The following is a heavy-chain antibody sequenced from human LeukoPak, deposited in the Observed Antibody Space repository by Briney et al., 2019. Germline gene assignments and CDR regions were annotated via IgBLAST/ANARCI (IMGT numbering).Heavy chain of an antibody. D-gene: IGHD2-15*01. CDR1: GGSISSSNW. CDR3: ARPFCSGGSCYSEVGFDP. J-gene: IGHJ5*02. Sequence: PSETLSLTCAASGGSISSSNWWSWVRQPPGKGLEWIGEIYHSGSTNYNPSLKSRVTISVDTSKNQFSLKLSSVTAADTAVYYCARPFCSGGSCYSEVGFDPWGQGTLVTVSS. CDR2: IYHSGST. V-gene: IGHV4-4*02.